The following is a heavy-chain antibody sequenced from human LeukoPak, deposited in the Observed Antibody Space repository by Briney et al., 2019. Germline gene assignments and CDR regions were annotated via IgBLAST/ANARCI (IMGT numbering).Heavy chain of an antibody. V-gene: IGHV3-66*03. J-gene: IGHJ5*02. D-gene: IGHD3/OR15-3a*01. CDR3: ARDRAANQDWVEFDP. Sequence: GGSLRLSRAVSGFRVSDYCMSWVRPAPGQGLGGGGLIRDSGEAFYADFARGRFATSRDESENTLYLQMNSLRVEDTAVSFCARDRAANQDWVEFDPWGQGTPVIVSS. CDR1: GFRVSDYC. CDR2: IRDSGEA.